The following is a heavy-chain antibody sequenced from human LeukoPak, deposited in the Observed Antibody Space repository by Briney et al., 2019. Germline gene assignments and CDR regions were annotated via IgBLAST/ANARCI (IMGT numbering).Heavy chain of an antibody. CDR3: ARHYGP. CDR1: GGSISSYY. Sequence: NASETLSLTCTVSGGSISSYYWSWIRQPPRKGLEWIGSIYYSGSTYYNPSLKSRVTISVDTSKNQFSLKLNSVTATDTAVYYCARHYGPWGQGTLVTVSS. V-gene: IGHV4-59*08. J-gene: IGHJ4*02. CDR2: IYYSGST. D-gene: IGHD3-10*01.